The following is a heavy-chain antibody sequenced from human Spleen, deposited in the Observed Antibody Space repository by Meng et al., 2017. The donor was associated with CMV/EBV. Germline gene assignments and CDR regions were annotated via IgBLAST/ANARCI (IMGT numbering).Heavy chain of an antibody. J-gene: IGHJ4*02. D-gene: IGHD1-26*01. CDR2: IYHSGST. Sequence: VSGGSITSNNWWSWVRQPPGKGLEWIGEIYHSGSTHYNPSLKSRVTISIDKSKNQFSLEVDSVTAADTAVYYCARESGSYLTYYFDYWGQGALVTVSS. CDR1: GGSITSNNW. V-gene: IGHV4-4*02. CDR3: ARESGSYLTYYFDY.